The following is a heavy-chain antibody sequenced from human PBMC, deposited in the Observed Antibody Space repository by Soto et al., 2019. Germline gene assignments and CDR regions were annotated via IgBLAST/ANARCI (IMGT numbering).Heavy chain of an antibody. D-gene: IGHD2-15*01. CDR2: INPNSGGT. J-gene: IGHJ5*02. Sequence: ASVKVSCKASGYTFTGYYMHWVRQAPGQGLEWMGWINPNSGGTNYAQKFQGWVTMTRDTSISTAYMELSRLRSDDTAVYYCARDRGCSGGSCSLDDYNWFDPWGQGTLVTVSS. CDR1: GYTFTGYY. CDR3: ARDRGCSGGSCSLDDYNWFDP. V-gene: IGHV1-2*04.